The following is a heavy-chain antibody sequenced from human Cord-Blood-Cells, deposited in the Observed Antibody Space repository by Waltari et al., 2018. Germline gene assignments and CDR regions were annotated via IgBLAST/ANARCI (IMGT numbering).Heavy chain of an antibody. J-gene: IGHJ3*02. V-gene: IGHV4-34*01. CDR2: INHSGST. CDR1: GGSFSGYY. Sequence: QVQLQQWGAGLLKPSETLSLTCAVYGGSFSGYYWSWIRQPPGKGLGWIGEINHSGSTNYNPSLKSRVTISVDTSKNQFSLKLSSVTAADTAVYYCARGHKVGTHGELETPNAFDIWGQGTMVTVSS. CDR3: ARGHKVGTHGELETPNAFDI. D-gene: IGHD1-1*01.